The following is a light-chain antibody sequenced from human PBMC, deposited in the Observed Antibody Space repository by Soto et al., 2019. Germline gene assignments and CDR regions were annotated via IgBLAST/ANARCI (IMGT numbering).Light chain of an antibody. V-gene: IGLV2-11*01. CDR2: DVS. CDR1: SSDVGIYNY. J-gene: IGLJ3*02. CDR3: CSYAGSPWV. Sequence: QSALTQPRSVSGSPGQSVTISCTGTSSDVGIYNYVSWYQQHPGKAPKLMISDVSKRPSGVPDRFSGSKSGNTASLTISGLQAEDEADYYCCSYAGSPWVFGGGTKLTVL.